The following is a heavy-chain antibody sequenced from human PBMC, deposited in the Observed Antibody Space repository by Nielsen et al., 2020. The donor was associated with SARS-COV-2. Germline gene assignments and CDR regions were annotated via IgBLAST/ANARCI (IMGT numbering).Heavy chain of an antibody. CDR3: VRIDMATISVDY. CDR2: IHYTGST. D-gene: IGHD5-24*01. J-gene: IGHJ4*02. Sequence: SETLSLTCTVSGGSIRSSYWSWIRQPPGRGLEWLGYIHYTGSTNYNPSLKSRVTISADTSKNQLSLKLNSVTAADTAVYYCVRIDMATISVDYWGRGTLVTVSS. V-gene: IGHV4-59*01. CDR1: GGSIRSSY.